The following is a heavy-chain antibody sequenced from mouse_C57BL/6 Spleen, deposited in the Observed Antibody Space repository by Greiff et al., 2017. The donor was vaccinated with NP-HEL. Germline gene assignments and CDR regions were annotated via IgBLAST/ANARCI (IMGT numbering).Heavy chain of an antibody. CDR3: ARKDYYGSSYSYYFDY. CDR1: GYTFTDYY. CDR2: INPNNGGT. Sequence: EVKLQQSGPELVKPGASVKISCKASGYTFTDYYMNWVKQSHGKSLEWIGDINPNNGGTSYIQKFKGKATLTVDKSSSTAYMELRSLTSEDSAVYYCARKDYYGSSYSYYFDYWGQGTTLTVSS. V-gene: IGHV1-26*01. D-gene: IGHD1-1*01. J-gene: IGHJ2*01.